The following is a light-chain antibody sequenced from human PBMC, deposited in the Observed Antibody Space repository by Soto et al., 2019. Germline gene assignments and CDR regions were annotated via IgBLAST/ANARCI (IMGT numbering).Light chain of an antibody. J-gene: IGKJ5*01. Sequence: ELVLTQSPATLSLFPGETATLSCRASQSVSTYLAWYQQKPGQAPRLLIYDASHRATGIPARFGDSGSGTDFTLTISSLEPEDLAVYYCQQRRNWPITFGQGTRLEIK. CDR1: QSVSTY. CDR3: QQRRNWPIT. CDR2: DAS. V-gene: IGKV3-11*01.